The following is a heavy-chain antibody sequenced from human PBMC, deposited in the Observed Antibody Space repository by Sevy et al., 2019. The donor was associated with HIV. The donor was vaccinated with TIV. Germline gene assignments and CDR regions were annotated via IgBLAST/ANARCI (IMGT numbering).Heavy chain of an antibody. Sequence: GESLKISCVASGFTFSSYSMNWVRQAPGMGLEWVSYISSSSDSSRTLYYADSVKGRFSISRDNAKNSVHLQMTSLRVEDTAVYYCARPDLSGWYFDFWGHGTLVTVSS. CDR1: GFTFSSYS. D-gene: IGHD6-19*01. V-gene: IGHV3-48*01. CDR3: ARPDLSGWYFDF. CDR2: ISSSSDSSRTL. J-gene: IGHJ4*01.